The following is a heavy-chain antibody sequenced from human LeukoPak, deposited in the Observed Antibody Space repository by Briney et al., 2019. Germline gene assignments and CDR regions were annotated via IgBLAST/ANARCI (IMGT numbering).Heavy chain of an antibody. J-gene: IGHJ4*02. Sequence: PGGSLRLSCAASGFTFSSYWMHWVRQAPGKGLVWVSRINSDGTSTTYAASVKGRFTISRDNAKNTLYLQMNSLRAEDTAVYHCARVGSSFGDYVQFDYWGQGTLVTVSS. CDR3: ARVGSSFGDYVQFDY. CDR1: GFTFSSYW. D-gene: IGHD4-17*01. CDR2: INSDGTST. V-gene: IGHV3-74*01.